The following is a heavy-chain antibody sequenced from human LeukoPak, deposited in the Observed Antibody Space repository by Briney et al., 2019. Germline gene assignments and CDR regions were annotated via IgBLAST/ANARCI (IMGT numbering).Heavy chain of an antibody. J-gene: IGHJ4*02. D-gene: IGHD3-22*01. CDR1: GGSISSYY. V-gene: IGHV4-59*08. Sequence: SETLSLTCTVSGGSISSYYWGWIRQPPGKGLEWIGYIYYSGSTNYNPSLKSRVTISVDTSKNQFSLKLSSVTAADTAVYYCARYYSYYDSSGFDYWGQGTLVTVSS. CDR3: ARYYSYYDSSGFDY. CDR2: IYYSGST.